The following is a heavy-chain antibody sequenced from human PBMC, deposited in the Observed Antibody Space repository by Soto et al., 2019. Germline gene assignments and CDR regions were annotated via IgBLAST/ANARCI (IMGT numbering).Heavy chain of an antibody. CDR1: GGSISSGGYY. CDR2: IYYSGST. J-gene: IGHJ5*02. V-gene: IGHV4-30-4*01. CDR3: PRHSPDYYASSGTSIGWS. D-gene: IGHD3-22*01. Sequence: PSEALSRTCTVSGGSISSGGYYWSWIRQPPGKGLELIGYIYYSGSTYYNPSLKSRVTISVDTSKNQFSLKLSSVTAADTAVYYCPRHSPDYYASSGTSIGWSWGQEILVNVSS.